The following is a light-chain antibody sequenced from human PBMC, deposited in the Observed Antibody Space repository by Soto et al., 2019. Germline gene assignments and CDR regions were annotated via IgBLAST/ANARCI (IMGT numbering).Light chain of an antibody. J-gene: IGLJ2*01. CDR1: SGHSSYA. CDR3: QTWGTNVV. Sequence: QPVLTQSPSASASLGASVKLTCTLSSGHSSYAIAWHQQQPEKGPRYLMKLNSDGSHSKGDGIPDRFSGSSSGAERYLSISSLQSEDAADYYCQTWGTNVVFGGWTKVNVL. V-gene: IGLV4-69*01. CDR2: LNSDGSH.